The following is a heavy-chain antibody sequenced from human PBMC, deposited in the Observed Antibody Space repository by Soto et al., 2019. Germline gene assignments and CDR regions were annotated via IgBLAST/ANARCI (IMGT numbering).Heavy chain of an antibody. CDR1: GYTFTSYG. CDR3: ARDMGAYYYYGMDV. D-gene: IGHD3-16*01. Sequence: GASVKVSCKASGYTFTSYGISWVRQAPGQGLEWMGWISAYNGNTNYARKLQGRVTMTTDTSTSTAYMELRSLRSDDTAVYYCARDMGAYYYYGMDVWGQGTTVTVSS. V-gene: IGHV1-18*04. J-gene: IGHJ6*02. CDR2: ISAYNGNT.